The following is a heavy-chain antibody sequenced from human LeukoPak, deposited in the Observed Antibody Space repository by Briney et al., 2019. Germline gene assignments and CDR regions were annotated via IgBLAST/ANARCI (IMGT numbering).Heavy chain of an antibody. D-gene: IGHD6-6*01. Sequence: ASVKVSCKASGYTFTSYDINWVRQAPGQGLEWMGWMNPNSGNTGYAQKFQGRVTITRNTSISTAYMELSSLRSDDTAVYYCARGLLYSSSFPYWGQGTLVTVSS. CDR3: ARGLLYSSSFPY. V-gene: IGHV1-8*03. J-gene: IGHJ4*02. CDR1: GYTFTSYD. CDR2: MNPNSGNT.